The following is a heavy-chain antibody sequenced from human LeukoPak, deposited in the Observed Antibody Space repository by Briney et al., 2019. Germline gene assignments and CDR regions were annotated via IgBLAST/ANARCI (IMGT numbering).Heavy chain of an antibody. Sequence: GGSLRLSCAASGFTFSSYSMNWVRQAPGKGLEWVSSISSSSSYIYYADSVKGRFTISRDNAKNSLYLQMSSLRAEDTAVYYCAREPDIVVVVAATDAFDIWGQGTMVTVSS. CDR2: ISSSSSYI. J-gene: IGHJ3*02. CDR1: GFTFSSYS. D-gene: IGHD2-15*01. V-gene: IGHV3-21*01. CDR3: AREPDIVVVVAATDAFDI.